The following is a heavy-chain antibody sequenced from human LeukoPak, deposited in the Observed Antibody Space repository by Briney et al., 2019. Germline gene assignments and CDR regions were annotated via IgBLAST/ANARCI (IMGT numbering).Heavy chain of an antibody. CDR2: ISSSSSYI. D-gene: IGHD2-15*01. Sequence: GGSLRLSCAASGFTFSSYSMNWVRQAPGKGLEWVSSISSSSSYIYYADSVKGRFTISRDNAKNSLYLQMNSLRAEDTAVYYCARGSDIVVVVAATLDYWGQGTLVTVSS. CDR3: ARGSDIVVVVAATLDY. J-gene: IGHJ4*02. V-gene: IGHV3-21*01. CDR1: GFTFSSYS.